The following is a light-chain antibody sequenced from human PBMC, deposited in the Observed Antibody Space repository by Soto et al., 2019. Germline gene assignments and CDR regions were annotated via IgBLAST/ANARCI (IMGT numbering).Light chain of an antibody. CDR3: QQYGSSPYT. Sequence: EIVLTQSPGTLSLSPGEIATLSCRASQRVSSRFLAWYQQKPGQAPRLLIYGASSRATGIPDRFSGTGSGTDFTLTISKLEPEDFAVYYCQQYGSSPYTFGLGTKLEIK. CDR2: GAS. V-gene: IGKV3-20*01. J-gene: IGKJ2*01. CDR1: QRVSSRF.